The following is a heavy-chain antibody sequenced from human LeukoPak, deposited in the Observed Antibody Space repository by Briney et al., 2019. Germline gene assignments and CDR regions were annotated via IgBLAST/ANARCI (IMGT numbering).Heavy chain of an antibody. J-gene: IGHJ4*02. Sequence: PGRSLRLSCAASGFTFSSYAMHWVRQAPGKGLEWVAVISYDGSNKYYADSVKGRFTISRDNSKNTLYLQMNSLRAEDTAVYYCAREEGYDPLYFDYWGQGILVTVSS. CDR2: ISYDGSNK. CDR3: AREEGYDPLYFDY. CDR1: GFTFSSYA. V-gene: IGHV3-30-3*01. D-gene: IGHD5-12*01.